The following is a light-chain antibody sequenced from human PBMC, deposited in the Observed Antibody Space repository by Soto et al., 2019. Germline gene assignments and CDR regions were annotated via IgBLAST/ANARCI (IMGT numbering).Light chain of an antibody. CDR1: SSDVGAYDL. J-gene: IGLJ2*01. V-gene: IGLV2-23*01. CDR2: ENI. Sequence: QSALPQPASVSGSPGQSITISRTGTSSDVGAYDLVSWYQQYPGTAPRLIIYENIRRPSGIDSRFSGSKSGNTAALTISGLRAEDVSNYHCCSCAANRILVLGVATNLPVL. CDR3: CSCAANRILV.